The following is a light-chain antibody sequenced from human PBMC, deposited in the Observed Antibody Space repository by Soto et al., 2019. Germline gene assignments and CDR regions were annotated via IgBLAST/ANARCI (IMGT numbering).Light chain of an antibody. Sequence: QSVLTQPRSVSGSPGQSVTISCTGTSSDVGNYKYVSWYQQHPGKAPKPMIYDVSKRPSGVPDRFSGSKSGNTASLTISVLQTEDEDDYYCCSYAGSYTGVFGGGTKLTVL. V-gene: IGLV2-11*01. J-gene: IGLJ3*02. CDR3: CSYAGSYTGV. CDR2: DVS. CDR1: SSDVGNYKY.